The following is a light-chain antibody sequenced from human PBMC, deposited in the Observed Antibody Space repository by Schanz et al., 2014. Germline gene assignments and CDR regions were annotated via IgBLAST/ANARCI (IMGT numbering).Light chain of an antibody. CDR2: DDV. J-gene: IGLJ3*02. CDR3: QVWDKTGDHRGV. CDR1: NVGSKS. V-gene: IGLV3-21*03. Sequence: SYELTQPPSVSVAPGKTASISCGGNNVGSKSVHWYQQKPGQAPVLVVYDDVDRPSGIPARFSGSNSGNTATLTISRVEAGDEADYYCQVWDKTGDHRGVFGGGTKLTVL.